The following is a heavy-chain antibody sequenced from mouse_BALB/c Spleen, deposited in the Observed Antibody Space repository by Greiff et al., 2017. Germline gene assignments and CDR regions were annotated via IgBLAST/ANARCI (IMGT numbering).Heavy chain of an antibody. CDR1: GFTFSSYA. Sequence: EVMLVESGGGLVKPGGSLKLSCAASGFTFSSYAMSWVRQTPEKRLEWVASISSGGSTYYPDSVKGRFTISRDNARNILYLQMSSLRTEGTAMYYCARSDDRYCVVYAMDYWGQGTSVTVSS. CDR2: ISSGGST. D-gene: IGHD2-3*01. CDR3: ARSDDRYCVVYAMDY. J-gene: IGHJ4*01. V-gene: IGHV5-6-5*01.